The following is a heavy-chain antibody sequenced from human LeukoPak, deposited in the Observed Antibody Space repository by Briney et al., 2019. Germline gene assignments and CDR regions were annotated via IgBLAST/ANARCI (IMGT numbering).Heavy chain of an antibody. CDR1: GFTVSSNY. CDR3: AKDPAITMIVVAASDY. CDR2: IYSGGST. Sequence: GGSLRLSCAASGFTVSSNYMSWVRQAPGKGLEWVSVIYSGGSTYYADSVKGRFTISRDNSKNTLYLQMNSLRAEDTAVYYCAKDPAITMIVVAASDYWGQGTLVTVSS. V-gene: IGHV3-66*01. D-gene: IGHD3-22*01. J-gene: IGHJ4*02.